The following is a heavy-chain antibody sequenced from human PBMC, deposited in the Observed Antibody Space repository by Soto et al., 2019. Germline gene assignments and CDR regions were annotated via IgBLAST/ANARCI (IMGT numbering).Heavy chain of an antibody. Sequence: GGSLRLSCAATGFTLRTNGMSWFRQAPGKGLEWVSSILGSGGDTYYADSLKGRFTISRDNPKNTLYLQLNSLGAEDTALYYCAGHGGYSYLGQGTLVTVSS. CDR3: AGHGGYSY. V-gene: IGHV3-23*01. CDR1: GFTLRTNG. J-gene: IGHJ4*02. D-gene: IGHD2-15*01. CDR2: ILGSGGDT.